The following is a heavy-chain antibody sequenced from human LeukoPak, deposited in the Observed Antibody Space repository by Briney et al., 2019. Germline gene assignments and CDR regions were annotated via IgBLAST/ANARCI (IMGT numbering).Heavy chain of an antibody. J-gene: IGHJ6*02. D-gene: IGHD1-26*01. V-gene: IGHV3-74*01. CDR2: INNDGSST. Sequence: PGGSLRLSCAASGFXFSNYWMHWVRQAPGKGLLWVPRINNDGSSTFYADSVRGRFTISGDNAKNTLYLQMNSLRAEDTAVYYCAREEGGSSSFDYGMDVWGQGTTVTVSS. CDR1: GFXFSNYW. CDR3: AREEGGSSSFDYGMDV.